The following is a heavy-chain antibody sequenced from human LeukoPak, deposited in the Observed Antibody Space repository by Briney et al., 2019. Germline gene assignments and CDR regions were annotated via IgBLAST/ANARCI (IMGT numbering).Heavy chain of an antibody. D-gene: IGHD6-13*01. CDR3: AREVGSSSWYYFDY. Sequence: ASVKVSCKASGYTFTGYYMHWVRQAPGQGLEWMGWINTNTGTPTYAQGFTGRFVFSLDTSVSTAYLQISSLKAEDTAMYYCAREVGSSSWYYFDYWGQGTLVTVSS. CDR1: GYTFTGYY. V-gene: IGHV7-4-1*02. CDR2: INTNTGTP. J-gene: IGHJ4*02.